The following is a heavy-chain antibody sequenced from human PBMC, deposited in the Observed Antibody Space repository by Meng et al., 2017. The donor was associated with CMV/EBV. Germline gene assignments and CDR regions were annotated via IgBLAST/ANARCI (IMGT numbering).Heavy chain of an antibody. J-gene: IGHJ5*02. Sequence: ASVTVSCKASGYTFTGYYMHWVRQAPGQGLEWMGWINPNSGGTNYAQKFQGRVTMTRDTSISTAYMELSRLRSDDTAVYYGAREDITGTKLDENWFDPWGQGTLVTVSS. CDR2: INPNSGGT. CDR3: AREDITGTKLDENWFDP. CDR1: GYTFTGYY. D-gene: IGHD1-7*01. V-gene: IGHV1-2*02.